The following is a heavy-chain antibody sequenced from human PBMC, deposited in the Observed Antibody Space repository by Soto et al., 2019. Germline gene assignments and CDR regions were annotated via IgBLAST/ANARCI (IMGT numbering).Heavy chain of an antibody. CDR1: GFTFSSYG. V-gene: IGHV3-30*18. CDR3: AKEAPARSYFNWFDP. D-gene: IGHD1-26*01. Sequence: PGGSLRLSCAASGFTFSSYGMHWVRQAPGKGLEWVAVISYDGSNKYYADSVKGRFTISRDNSKNTLYLQMNSLRAEDTAVYYCAKEAPARSYFNWFDPWGQGTLVTVSS. CDR2: ISYDGSNK. J-gene: IGHJ5*02.